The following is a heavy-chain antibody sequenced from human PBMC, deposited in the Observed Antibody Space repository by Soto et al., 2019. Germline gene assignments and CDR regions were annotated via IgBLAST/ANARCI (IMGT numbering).Heavy chain of an antibody. Sequence: GGSLRLSCAASGFTFNNYGMHWVRQAPGKGLEWVAVIWYDGSKKYYADSVKGRFTISRDNSKNTVDLQMNSLRAEDTAVYYCARDISGGYGGYDGMWGQGTLVTVSS. J-gene: IGHJ4*02. CDR1: GFTFNNYG. V-gene: IGHV3-33*01. D-gene: IGHD5-12*01. CDR3: ARDISGGYGGYDGM. CDR2: IWYDGSKK.